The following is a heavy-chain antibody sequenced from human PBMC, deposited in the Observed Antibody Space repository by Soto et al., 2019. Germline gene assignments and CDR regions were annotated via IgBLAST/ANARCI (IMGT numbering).Heavy chain of an antibody. CDR1: GYSFTSYG. CDR2: ISAYNGNT. V-gene: IGHV1-18*01. Sequence: QVQLVQSGAEVKKPGASVKVSCKASGYSFTSYGISWVRQAPGQGLEWMGWISAYNGNTKNAQKLQGRGTMTTDTSTSTAYMKLMSLRSDDTAVYYCARDLAVAPIDYWGQGTPVTVSS. J-gene: IGHJ4*02. CDR3: ARDLAVAPIDY. D-gene: IGHD6-19*01.